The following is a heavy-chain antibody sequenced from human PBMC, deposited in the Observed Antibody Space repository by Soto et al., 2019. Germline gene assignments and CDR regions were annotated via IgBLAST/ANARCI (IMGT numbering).Heavy chain of an antibody. CDR2: ISGSGAST. V-gene: IGHV3-23*01. Sequence: GGSLRLSCVASGFTFNINAMSWVRQAPEKGLEWVSAISGSGASTYYADSVKGRFTFSRDNSKNTLYLQMNSLRSEDTAVYYCAKGKGNLSFDYWGQGILVTVSS. CDR3: AKGKGNLSFDY. D-gene: IGHD3-16*02. CDR1: GFTFNINA. J-gene: IGHJ4*02.